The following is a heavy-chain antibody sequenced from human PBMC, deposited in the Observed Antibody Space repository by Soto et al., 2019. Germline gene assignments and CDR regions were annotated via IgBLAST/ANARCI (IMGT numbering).Heavy chain of an antibody. CDR1: GFIFTRYS. D-gene: IGHD2-15*01. V-gene: IGHV3-21*06. J-gene: IGHJ4*02. CDR2: ISSTTNYI. CDR3: AGASEDLIPNVDH. Sequence: EGSLRLSYGASGFIFTRYSMNWVRQALGKGLEWVSSISSTTNYIYYGDSMKGRFTISRDNAKNSLYLEMNSLRAEATAVNYSAGASEDLIPNVDHLGQGT.